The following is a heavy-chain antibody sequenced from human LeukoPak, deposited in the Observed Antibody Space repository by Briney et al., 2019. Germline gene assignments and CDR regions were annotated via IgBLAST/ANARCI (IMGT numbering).Heavy chain of an antibody. CDR3: ARERPSTYYYDSSGYPGGRYFDY. Sequence: SETLSLTCTVSGGSISSYYWSWIRQPAGKGLEWIGRINTSGSTNYNPSLKSRVTISVDKSKNQFSLQLSSVTAADTAVYYCARERPSTYYYDSSGYPGGRYFDYWGQGTLVTVSS. J-gene: IGHJ4*02. D-gene: IGHD3-22*01. V-gene: IGHV4-4*07. CDR1: GGSISSYY. CDR2: INTSGST.